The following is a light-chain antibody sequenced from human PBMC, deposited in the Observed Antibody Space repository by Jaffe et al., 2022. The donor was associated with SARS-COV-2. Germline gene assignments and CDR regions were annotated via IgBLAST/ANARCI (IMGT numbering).Light chain of an antibody. J-gene: IGLJ2*01. CDR2: QDT. CDR1: KLGDRY. CDR3: QAWDSNTEVV. Sequence: SYELTQPPAVSVSPGRIASITCSGDKLGDRYVCWYQQKPGQPPLLVIYQDTKRPSGIPERFSGSNSGNTATLTISGTQAMDEADYYCQAWDSNTEVVFGGGTKLTVL. V-gene: IGLV3-1*01.